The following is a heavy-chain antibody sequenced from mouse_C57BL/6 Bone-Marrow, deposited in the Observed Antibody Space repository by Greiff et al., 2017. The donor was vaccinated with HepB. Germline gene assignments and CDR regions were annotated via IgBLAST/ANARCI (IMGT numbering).Heavy chain of an antibody. J-gene: IGHJ1*03. V-gene: IGHV7-1*01. CDR3: ARDENDPLYWYFDV. D-gene: IGHD6-1*01. CDR1: GFTFSDFY. Sequence: EVKLMESGGGLVQSGRSLRLSCATSGFTFSDFYMEWVRQAPGKGLEWIAASRNKANDYTTEYSASVKGRFIVSRDTSQSILYLQMNALRAEDTAIYYCARDENDPLYWYFDVWGTGTTVTVSS. CDR2: SRNKANDYTT.